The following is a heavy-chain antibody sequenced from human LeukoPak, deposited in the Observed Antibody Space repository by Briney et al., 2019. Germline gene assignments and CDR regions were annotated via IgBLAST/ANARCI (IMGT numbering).Heavy chain of an antibody. CDR3: ARVRGKWEPLDAFDI. CDR1: GGSISSYH. D-gene: IGHD1-26*01. J-gene: IGHJ3*02. V-gene: IGHV4-59*01. CDR2: IYYSGST. Sequence: SETLSLTCTVSGGSISSYHWSWIRQPPGKGLEWIGYIYYSGSTNYNPSLKSRVTISVDTSKNQFSLKLSSVTAADTAVYYCARVRGKWEPLDAFDIWGQGTMVTVSS.